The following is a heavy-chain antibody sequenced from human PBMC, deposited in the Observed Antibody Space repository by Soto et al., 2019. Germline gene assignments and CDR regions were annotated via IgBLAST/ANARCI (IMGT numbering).Heavy chain of an antibody. Sequence: QVQLVQSGAEVKEPGSSVNVSCKTSGGTFGNTAVTWVRQAPGQGLEWIGGIVPMFGTANYAQKFRGRVTITADESTSTAYMKLSSLRSDDTAVYYCARDGDPGYSFWSGPLGGGRFDPWGQGTLVTVSS. J-gene: IGHJ5*02. D-gene: IGHD3-3*01. CDR2: IVPMFGTA. CDR3: ARDGDPGYSFWSGPLGGGRFDP. CDR1: GGTFGNTA. V-gene: IGHV1-69*12.